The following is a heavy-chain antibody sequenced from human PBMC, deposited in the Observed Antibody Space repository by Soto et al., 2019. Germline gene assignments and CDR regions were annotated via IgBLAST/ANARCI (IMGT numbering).Heavy chain of an antibody. J-gene: IGHJ5*02. D-gene: IGHD5-18*01. CDR2: IYYSGST. V-gene: IGHV4-30-4*01. CDR3: ARARGYSYGYGYNWFDP. CDR1: GGSISSGDYY. Sequence: PSETLSLTCTVSGGSISSGDYYWSWIRQPPGKGLEWIGYIYYSGSTYYNPSLKSRVTISVDTSKNQFSLKLSSVTAADTAVYYCARARGYSYGYGYNWFDPWGQGTLVIVSS.